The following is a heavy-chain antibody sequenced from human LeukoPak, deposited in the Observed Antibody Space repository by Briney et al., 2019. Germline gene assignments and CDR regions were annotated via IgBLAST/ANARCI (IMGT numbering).Heavy chain of an antibody. D-gene: IGHD1-26*01. CDR3: ARRVGISKKYYFDY. CDR2: VSDSGTS. V-gene: IGHV4-59*07. J-gene: IGHJ4*02. CDR1: GGSISNYY. Sequence: SHTLSLTCSISGGSISNYYWTCIRPPPGKWLELIGYVSDSGTSNCDVSLKSRVTISTDKLKNQFFLRLSSVTAAATAVYYCARRVGISKKYYFDYWGQGTLVTVSS.